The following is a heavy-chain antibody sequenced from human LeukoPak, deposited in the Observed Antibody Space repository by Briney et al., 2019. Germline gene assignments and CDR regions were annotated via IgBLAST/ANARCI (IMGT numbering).Heavy chain of an antibody. J-gene: IGHJ6*02. D-gene: IGHD2-2*02. CDR3: ARTAIGDYYYGMDV. CDR1: GGSISSSNW. V-gene: IGHV4-4*02. CDR2: IYHSGST. Sequence: SETLSLTCAVSGGSISSSNWWSWVRQPPGKGLEWIGEIYHSGSTNYNPSLKSRVTISVDKSKNQFSLKLSSVTAADTAVYYCARTAIGDYYYGMDVCGQGTTVTVSS.